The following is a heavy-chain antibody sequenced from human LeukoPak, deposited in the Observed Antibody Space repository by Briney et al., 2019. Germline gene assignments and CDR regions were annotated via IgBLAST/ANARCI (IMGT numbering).Heavy chain of an antibody. J-gene: IGHJ4*02. CDR1: GYSISSGFY. V-gene: IGHV4-38-2*02. CDR2: IHYSEIN. CDR3: ARAVGITTGLFDY. Sequence: SETLPLTCTVSGYSISSGFYWGWIRPSPGEGLDWIGSIHYSEINFYNPSLKSRVTMSLDTSKNRFSLNLNLLTAADTAVYYCARAVGITTGLFDYWGKGAMVTVSS. D-gene: IGHD1-26*01.